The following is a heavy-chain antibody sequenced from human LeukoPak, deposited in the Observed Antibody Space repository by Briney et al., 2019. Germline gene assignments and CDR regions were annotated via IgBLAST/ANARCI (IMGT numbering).Heavy chain of an antibody. CDR2: INPNSGGT. J-gene: IGHJ4*02. V-gene: IGHV1-2*02. Sequence: ASVKVSCKASGYTFTGYYMHWVRQAPGQGLEWMGWINPNSGGTNYAQKFQGRVTMTRDTSNSTAYMELSRLRSDDTAVYYCARGPDNYYGSGSYYKCWGQGTLVTVSS. CDR3: ARGPDNYYGSGSYYKC. CDR1: GYTFTGYY. D-gene: IGHD3-10*01.